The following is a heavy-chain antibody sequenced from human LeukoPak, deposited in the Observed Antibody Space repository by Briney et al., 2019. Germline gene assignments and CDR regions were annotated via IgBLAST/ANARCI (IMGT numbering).Heavy chain of an antibody. J-gene: IGHJ4*02. CDR3: ANYRGMAAMVGLFADY. CDR2: ISGSGGST. V-gene: IGHV3-23*01. CDR1: GFTFSSYA. D-gene: IGHD5-18*01. Sequence: PGGSLRLSCAASGFTFSSYAMSWVRQAPGKGLEWVSAISGSGGSTYYADSVKGRFTISRDNSKNTLYLQMNSLRAEDTAVYYCANYRGMAAMVGLFADYWGQGTLVTVSS.